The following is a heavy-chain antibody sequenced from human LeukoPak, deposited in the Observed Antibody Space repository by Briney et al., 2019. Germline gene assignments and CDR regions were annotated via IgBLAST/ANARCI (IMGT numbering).Heavy chain of an antibody. CDR1: GFTFSNYA. CDR3: ARDRLGAGSFDI. J-gene: IGHJ3*02. D-gene: IGHD7-27*01. V-gene: IGHV3-30-3*01. Sequence: GRSLRLSCAATGFTFSNYAIHWGRQAPGKGLEWVAFISDDGSRQHYADSVKGRFTISRDNAKNSLYLQMNSLRDEDTAVYYCARDRLGAGSFDIWGQGTMVTVSS. CDR2: ISDDGSRQ.